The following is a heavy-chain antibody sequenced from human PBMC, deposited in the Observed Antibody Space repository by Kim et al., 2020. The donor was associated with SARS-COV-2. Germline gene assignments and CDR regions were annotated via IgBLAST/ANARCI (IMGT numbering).Heavy chain of an antibody. J-gene: IGHJ4*02. V-gene: IGHV3-30*04. CDR3: ARDSGVEDEGGGYSGYDLTFDY. D-gene: IGHD5-12*01. Sequence: GGSLRLSCAASGFTFSSYAMHWVRQAPGKGLEWVAVISYDGSNKYYADSVKGRFTISRDNSKNTLYLQMNSLRAEDTAVYYCARDSGVEDEGGGYSGYDLTFDYWGQGTLVTVSS. CDR2: ISYDGSNK. CDR1: GFTFSSYA.